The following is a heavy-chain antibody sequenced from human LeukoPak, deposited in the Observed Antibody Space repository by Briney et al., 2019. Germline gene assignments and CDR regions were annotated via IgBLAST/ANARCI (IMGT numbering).Heavy chain of an antibody. J-gene: IGHJ5*02. Sequence: GGSLRLSCAASGFTFSDYYMSWIRQAPGKGLEWVSYISSSGTTIYYLDSVKGRFTISRDNAKNSLYLQMNSLRAEDTAAYYCVRFVSTSAAGRSTGFDAWGQGSLVTVSP. CDR3: VRFVSTSAAGRSTGFDA. V-gene: IGHV3-11*01. CDR2: ISSSGTTI. CDR1: GFTFSDYY. D-gene: IGHD6-13*01.